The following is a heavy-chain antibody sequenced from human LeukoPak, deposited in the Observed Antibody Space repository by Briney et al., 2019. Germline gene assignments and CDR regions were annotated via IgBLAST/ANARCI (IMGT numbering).Heavy chain of an antibody. J-gene: IGHJ4*02. CDR3: ARDRLHYGEYEKTFDY. V-gene: IGHV3-48*01. D-gene: IGHD4-17*01. CDR1: GFTFSSYS. Sequence: GGSLRLSCAASGFTFSSYSMNWARQAPGKGLEWVSYISYSSSTIYYADSVKGRFTISRDNAKNSLYLQMDSLRAEDTAVYYCARDRLHYGEYEKTFDYWGQGTLVTVSS. CDR2: ISYSSSTI.